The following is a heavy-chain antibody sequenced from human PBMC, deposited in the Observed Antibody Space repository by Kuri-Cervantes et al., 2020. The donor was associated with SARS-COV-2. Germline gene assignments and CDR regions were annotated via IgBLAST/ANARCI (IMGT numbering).Heavy chain of an antibody. CDR2: IKQDGSEK. V-gene: IGHV3-7*05. CDR3: ARGRRIDYGDYAGWGRMNWFDP. D-gene: IGHD4-17*01. CDR1: GFTFSSYS. Sequence: GESLKISCAASGFTFSSYSMNWVRQAPGKGLEWVANIKQDGSEKYYVDSVKGRFTISRDNAKNSLYLQMNSLRAEDTAVYYCARGRRIDYGDYAGWGRMNWFDPWGQGTRVTCYS. J-gene: IGHJ5*02.